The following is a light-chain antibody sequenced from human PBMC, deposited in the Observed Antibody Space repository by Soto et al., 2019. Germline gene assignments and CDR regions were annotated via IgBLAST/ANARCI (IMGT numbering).Light chain of an antibody. V-gene: IGKV3-20*01. J-gene: IGKJ2*01. CDR1: QSISSSY. CDR3: QQCGGSPYT. CDR2: GAS. Sequence: EIVLTQSPGTLSLSPGERATLSCRASQSISSSYLAWYQQKPGQAPRLLIYGASSRATGIPDRFSGSGSGTDFTLTISRLEPEDFAVYYCQQCGGSPYTFGQGPKLEIK.